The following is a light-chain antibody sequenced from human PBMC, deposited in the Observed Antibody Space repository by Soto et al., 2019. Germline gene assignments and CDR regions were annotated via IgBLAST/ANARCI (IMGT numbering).Light chain of an antibody. CDR3: QSYDSSLSGWV. Sequence: QSVLTQPPSVSGAPGQRVTISCTESSSNIGAGYDVHWYQQLPGTAPKLLIYGNSNRPSGVPDRFSGSKSGTPASLAITGLQAEDEADYYCQSYDSSLSGWVFGGGTQLTVL. V-gene: IGLV1-40*01. J-gene: IGLJ7*01. CDR2: GNS. CDR1: SSNIGAGYD.